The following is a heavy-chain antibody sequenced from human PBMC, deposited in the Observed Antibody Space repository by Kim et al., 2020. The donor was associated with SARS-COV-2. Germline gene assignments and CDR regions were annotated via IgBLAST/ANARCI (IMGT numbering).Heavy chain of an antibody. J-gene: IGHJ4*02. V-gene: IGHV6-1*01. CDR3: ARGSHAAGLAY. Sequence: DYARSVRSRITINAETSKNQFYLQLKSVTPDDTAVYRCARGSHAAGLAYWGQGTLVTVSS.